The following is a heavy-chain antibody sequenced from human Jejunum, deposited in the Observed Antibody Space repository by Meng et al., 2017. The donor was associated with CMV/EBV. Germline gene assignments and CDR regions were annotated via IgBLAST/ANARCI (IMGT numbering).Heavy chain of an antibody. CDR2: LNPYTGDT. CDR3: AKDAGSFLDYYFDY. V-gene: IGHV1-2*02. CDR1: EYTFTDYY. D-gene: IGHD1-26*01. Sequence: EYTFTDYYVHWVRQAPGQGLEWMGYLNPYTGDTNYAQKFQGRVTMTRDTSTNTAYMELTRLRSDDTALYYCAKDAGSFLDYYFDYWGQGTLGTVSS. J-gene: IGHJ4*02.